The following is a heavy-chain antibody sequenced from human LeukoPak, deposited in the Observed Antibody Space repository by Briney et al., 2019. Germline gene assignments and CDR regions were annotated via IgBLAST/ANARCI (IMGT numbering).Heavy chain of an antibody. CDR2: IYYSVST. Sequence: PSETLSLTCTVSGGSISSSSYYWGWIRQPPGKGLEWIGSIYYSVSTYYNPSLKSRATISLDTSKNQFSLKLSSVTAADTAVYYCATVVISSRFLDYWGQGTLVTVSS. V-gene: IGHV4-39*01. D-gene: IGHD3-22*01. CDR1: GGSISSSSYY. CDR3: ATVVISSRFLDY. J-gene: IGHJ4*02.